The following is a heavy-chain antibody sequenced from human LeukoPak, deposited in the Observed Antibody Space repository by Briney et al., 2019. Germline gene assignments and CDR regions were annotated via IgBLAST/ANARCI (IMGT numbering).Heavy chain of an antibody. V-gene: IGHV1-46*01. D-gene: IGHD1-7*01. Sequence: ASVKVSCKASGYTFTTYNMHWVRQAPGQGLEWVGIINPRGGSTTYAQKFQGRVTMTRDTSTSTVYMELSSLKSDATAVYYCARGGGPGNYPFDFWGQGTLVTVSS. CDR2: INPRGGST. CDR1: GYTFTTYN. J-gene: IGHJ4*02. CDR3: ARGGGPGNYPFDF.